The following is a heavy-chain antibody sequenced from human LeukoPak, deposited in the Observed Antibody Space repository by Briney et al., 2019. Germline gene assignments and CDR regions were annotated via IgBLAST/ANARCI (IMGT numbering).Heavy chain of an antibody. CDR2: ISASGVTT. D-gene: IGHD4-17*01. CDR3: AREHDYGDYVRAFGY. Sequence: GGSLRLSCAASGFTFSTYAMTWVRQAPGKGLEYVSTISASGVTTFYAGSVKGRFTISRDSSKNTLYLQMNSLRAEDTAVYYCAREHDYGDYVRAFGYWGQGTLVTVSS. V-gene: IGHV3-23*01. J-gene: IGHJ4*02. CDR1: GFTFSTYA.